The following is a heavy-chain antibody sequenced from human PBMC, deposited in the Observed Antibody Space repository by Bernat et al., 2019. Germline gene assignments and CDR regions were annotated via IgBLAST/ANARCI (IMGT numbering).Heavy chain of an antibody. D-gene: IGHD5-18*01. CDR2: ISAYNGNT. Sequence: QVQLVQSGAEVKKPGASVKVSCKASGYTFTSYGISWVRQAPGQGLEWMGLISAYNGNTNYAQKLQGRVTMTTDTSTSTAYMELRSLRSDDTAVYYGARDGDEWAEREYSYGYGHFDYWGQGTLVTVSS. CDR3: ARDGDEWAEREYSYGYGHFDY. J-gene: IGHJ4*02. V-gene: IGHV1-18*01. CDR1: GYTFTSYG.